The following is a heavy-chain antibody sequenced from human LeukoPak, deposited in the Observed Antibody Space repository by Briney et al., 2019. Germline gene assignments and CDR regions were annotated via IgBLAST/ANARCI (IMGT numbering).Heavy chain of an antibody. Sequence: QPGGSLRLSCGASGFTLENYAINWVRQAPGKGLEWVSAISNSEVSSITESGDGTYHADSVKGRFTVSRDNSKNMLYLQMDSLRTEDTAVYYCAKVPHSWGLFDSWGQGTLVTVSS. J-gene: IGHJ4*02. CDR3: AKVPHSWGLFDS. V-gene: IGHV3-23*01. D-gene: IGHD3-16*01. CDR2: ISNSEVSSITESGDGT. CDR1: GFTLENYA.